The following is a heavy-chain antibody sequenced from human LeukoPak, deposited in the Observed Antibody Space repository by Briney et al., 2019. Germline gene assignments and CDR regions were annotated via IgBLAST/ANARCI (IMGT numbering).Heavy chain of an antibody. CDR1: GFTSSNFA. J-gene: IGHJ6*02. V-gene: IGHV3-23*01. CDR2: ISGSTGRT. Sequence: GGSLRLSCAAYGFTSSNFATNWVRQAPGKGLECVSSISGSTGRTYYADSVKGRFTISRDDSKNTVYLEMNSLRAEDTALYFCAKANCGSECFYIMDVWGQGTMVTVSS. D-gene: IGHD3-16*01. CDR3: AKANCGSECFYIMDV.